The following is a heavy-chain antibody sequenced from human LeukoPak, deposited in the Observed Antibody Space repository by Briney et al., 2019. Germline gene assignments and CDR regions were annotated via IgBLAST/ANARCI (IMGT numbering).Heavy chain of an antibody. CDR1: GFTFSSYS. V-gene: IGHV3-21*01. J-gene: IGHJ6*03. Sequence: GSLRLSCAASGFTFSSYSMNWVRQAPGKGLEWVSSISSSSSYIYYADSVKGRFTISRDNAKNSLYLQMNSLRAEDTAVYYCAKADGGQWPSSYYYYYMDVWGKGTTVTVSS. CDR2: ISSSSSYI. CDR3: AKADGGQWPSSYYYYYMDV. D-gene: IGHD6-19*01.